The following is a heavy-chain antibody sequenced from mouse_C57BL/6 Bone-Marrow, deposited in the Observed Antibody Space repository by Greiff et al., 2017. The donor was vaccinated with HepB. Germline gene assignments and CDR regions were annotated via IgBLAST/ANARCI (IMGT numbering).Heavy chain of an antibody. CDR2: SRNKANDYTT. Sequence: EVKLMESGGGLVQSGPSLRLSCATSGFTFSDFYMEWVRQAPGKGLEWIAASRNKANDYTTEYSASVKGRFIVSRATSQSILYLKMNALRADDTSIDYCAGAADYDYDYFGGWGKGTTLTVSS. D-gene: IGHD2-4*01. CDR3: AGAADYDYDYFGG. V-gene: IGHV7-1*01. J-gene: IGHJ2*01. CDR1: GFTFSDFY.